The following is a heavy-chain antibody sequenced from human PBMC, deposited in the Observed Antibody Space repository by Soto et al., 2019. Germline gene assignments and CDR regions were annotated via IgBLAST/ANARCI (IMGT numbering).Heavy chain of an antibody. CDR1: GFTFSSYS. Sequence: EVQLVESGGGLVKPGGSLRLSCAASGFTFSSYSMNWVRQAPGKGLEWVSSISSSSSYIYYADSVKGRFTISRDNAKNSLYLQMNSLRAEDTAVYYCAREKDIVVVVAATLGMDVWGQGTTVTVSS. CDR3: AREKDIVVVVAATLGMDV. V-gene: IGHV3-21*01. CDR2: ISSSSSYI. D-gene: IGHD2-15*01. J-gene: IGHJ6*02.